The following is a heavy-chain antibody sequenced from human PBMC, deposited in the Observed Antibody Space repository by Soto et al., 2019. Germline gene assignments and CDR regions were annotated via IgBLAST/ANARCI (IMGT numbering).Heavy chain of an antibody. J-gene: IGHJ6*02. CDR2: IYSIGST. Sequence: PSETLPLTCTVSWGYISSSSYWGRIRQPPGKGLEWIGSIYSIGSTYYNPSLKSRVTISVDTSKNQFSLKLSSVTAADTAVYYCRRSSRYSTDVWGQGTTVTVSS. D-gene: IGHD6-13*01. V-gene: IGHV4-39*01. CDR1: WGYISSSSY. CDR3: RRSSRYSTDV.